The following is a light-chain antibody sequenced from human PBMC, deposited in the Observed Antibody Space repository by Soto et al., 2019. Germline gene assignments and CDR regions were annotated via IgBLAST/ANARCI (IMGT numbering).Light chain of an antibody. CDR2: GAS. CDR3: QQYNSWPLT. CDR1: QSISIN. V-gene: IGKV3-15*01. Sequence: EIVMTQSPGTLSVSPGERATLSCRASQSISINLAWYQQKPGQTPRLLIYGASTRATGIPARFSGSGSGTEFTLTISSLQSVDFAVYYCQQYNSWPLTFGGGTKVETK. J-gene: IGKJ4*01.